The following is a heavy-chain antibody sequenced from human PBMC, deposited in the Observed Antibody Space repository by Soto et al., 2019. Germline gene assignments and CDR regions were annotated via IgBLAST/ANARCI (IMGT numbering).Heavy chain of an antibody. CDR1: GFALSSYT. J-gene: IGHJ4*02. V-gene: IGHV3-48*02. CDR3: ERNPYSYAYDY. Sequence: GGSLRLSCAASGFALSSYTINWVRQAPGKGPEWVSYISSGSNKIYYADSVKGRFTISADNAKNSLYLQMDSLREEDTAVYYCERNPYSYAYDYCGQGTPVTGS. D-gene: IGHD3-16*01. CDR2: ISSGSNKI.